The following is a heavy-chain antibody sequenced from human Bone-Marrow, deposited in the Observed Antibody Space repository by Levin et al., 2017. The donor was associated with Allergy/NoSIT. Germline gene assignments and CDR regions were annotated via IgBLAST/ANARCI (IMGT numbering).Heavy chain of an antibody. D-gene: IGHD2-15*01. CDR2: IHTSGNT. CDR1: GDSVSRPNSF. Sequence: SQTLSLTCTVSGDSVSRPNSFWTWIRQSPGKGLDWVGRIHTSGNTDYNPSLKSRVTISLDPSKNQFSLILTSVSAADTAVYYCARGHRAAGQYDECSDYWGQGVLVTVSS. V-gene: IGHV4-61*02. CDR3: ARGHRAAGQYDECSDY. J-gene: IGHJ4*02.